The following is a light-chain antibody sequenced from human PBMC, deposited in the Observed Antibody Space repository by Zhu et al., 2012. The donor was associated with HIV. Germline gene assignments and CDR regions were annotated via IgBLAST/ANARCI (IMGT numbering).Light chain of an antibody. V-gene: IGKV1-9*01. CDR3: QHLTLYPT. J-gene: IGKJ4*01. CDR1: QGISNH. CDR2: GAS. Sequence: DIQLTQSPSFLSASVGDRVTITCRASQGISNHLAWYHQKPGKAPKLLTYGASVLQSGVPSRFSGSGSGTEFTLTISSLQPEDFATYFCQHLTLYPTFGGGSKVEIK.